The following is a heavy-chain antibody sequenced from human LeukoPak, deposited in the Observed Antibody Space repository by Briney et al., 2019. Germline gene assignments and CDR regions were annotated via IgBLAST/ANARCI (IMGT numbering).Heavy chain of an antibody. CDR1: GFTFSTYW. CDR2: ISSDVSTT. J-gene: IGHJ4*02. D-gene: IGHD6-19*01. V-gene: IGHV3-74*01. Sequence: GGSLRLSCAASGFTFSTYWMHWVRQAPGKGLVWVSDISSDVSTTNYADSVKGRFTICRDNAKNTLYLQMNSLRAEDTAVYYCARLSGTTTRDFDYWGQGTLVTVSS. CDR3: ARLSGTTTRDFDY.